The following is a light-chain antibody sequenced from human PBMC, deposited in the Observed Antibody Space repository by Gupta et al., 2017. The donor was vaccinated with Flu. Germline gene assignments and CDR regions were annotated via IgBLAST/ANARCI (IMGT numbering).Light chain of an antibody. CDR2: EVT. V-gene: IGLV2-14*01. J-gene: IGLJ3*02. CDR3: SSNTASSSRV. Sequence: QSALTPSASVSGSPGQSITISCRGTSSDVGGYNYVSWYLHNPGKAPKLIIYEVTNRPSGVSNRLSGSKSGNTASLTISGLQAEDEADYYCSSNTASSSRVFGGGTRLTVL. CDR1: SSDVGGYNY.